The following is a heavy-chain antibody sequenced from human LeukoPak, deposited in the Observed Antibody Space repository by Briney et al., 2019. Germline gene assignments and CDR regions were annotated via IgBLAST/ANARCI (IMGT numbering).Heavy chain of an antibody. D-gene: IGHD3-16*02. CDR3: ARVMVVRRLGELSLRY. V-gene: IGHV1-8*01. J-gene: IGHJ4*02. Sequence: ASVKVSCKASGYTFASYDINWVRQATGQGLEWMGWMNPNSGNTGYAQKFQGRVTMTRNTSISTAYMELSSLRSEDTAVYYCARVMVVRRLGELSLRYWGQGTLVTVSS. CDR2: MNPNSGNT. CDR1: GYTFASYD.